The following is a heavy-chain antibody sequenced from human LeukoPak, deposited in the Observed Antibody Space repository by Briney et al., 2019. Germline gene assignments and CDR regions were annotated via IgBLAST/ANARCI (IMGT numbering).Heavy chain of an antibody. CDR1: GYTFTSYD. CDR2: MNPNSGNT. CDR3: ARSTSGWYSYY. Sequence: ASVKVSCKASGYTFTSYDINWVRQATGQGLEWMGWMNPNSGNTGYAQKFQGRVTMTRDTSTSTVYMELSSLRSDDTAVYYCARSTSGWYSYYWGQGTLVTVSS. J-gene: IGHJ4*02. V-gene: IGHV1-8*01. D-gene: IGHD6-19*01.